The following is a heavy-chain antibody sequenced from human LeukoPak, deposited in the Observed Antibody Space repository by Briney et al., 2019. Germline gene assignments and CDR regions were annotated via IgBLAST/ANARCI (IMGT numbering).Heavy chain of an antibody. CDR3: ASRKEAAAGMGY. V-gene: IGHV3-74*01. CDR1: GFTFSSYW. Sequence: GGSLRLSCAASGFTFSSYWMHWVRQAPGKGLVWVSRINTDGSSTSYADSVEGRFTISRDNAKNTLYLQMNSLRAEDTAVYYCASRKEAAAGMGYWGQGTLVTVSS. CDR2: INTDGSST. J-gene: IGHJ4*02. D-gene: IGHD6-13*01.